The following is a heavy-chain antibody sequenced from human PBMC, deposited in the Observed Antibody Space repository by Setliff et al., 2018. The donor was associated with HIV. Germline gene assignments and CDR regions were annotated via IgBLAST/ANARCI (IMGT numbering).Heavy chain of an antibody. Sequence: SVKVSCKASGGTLSSYVVSWVRQAPGQGLEWMGGIIGIFDTPKYAQKFQGRVTTTADESTNTAYMELRSLRSEDTAVYYCARGTPVGTIWNYYSYMDLWGKGTTVTVSS. V-gene: IGHV1-69*13. D-gene: IGHD3-3*01. J-gene: IGHJ6*03. CDR1: GGTLSSYV. CDR3: ARGTPVGTIWNYYSYMDL. CDR2: IIGIFDTP.